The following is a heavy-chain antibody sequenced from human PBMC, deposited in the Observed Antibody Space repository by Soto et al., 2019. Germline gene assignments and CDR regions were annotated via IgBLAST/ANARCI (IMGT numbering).Heavy chain of an antibody. CDR1: GYTFTSYA. CDR2: INAGNGNT. CDR3: ARERGRYCSGGSCPLDWFDP. J-gene: IGHJ5*02. Sequence: ASVKVSCKASGYTFTSYATHWVRQAPGQRLEWMGWINAGNGNTKYSQKFQGRVTITRDTSASTAYMELSSLRSEDTAVYYCARERGRYCSGGSCPLDWFDPWGQGTLVTVSS. V-gene: IGHV1-3*01. D-gene: IGHD2-15*01.